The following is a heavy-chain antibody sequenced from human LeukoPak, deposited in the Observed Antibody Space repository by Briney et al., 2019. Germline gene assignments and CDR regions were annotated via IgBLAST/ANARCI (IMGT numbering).Heavy chain of an antibody. V-gene: IGHV3-9*01. CDR2: ISWNSGSI. Sequence: GGSLRLSCAASGFTFDDYTMHWVRQAPGKGLEWVSGISWNSGSIGYADSVKGRFTISRDSAKNSLYLQMNSLRAEDTALYYCAKDGRNNFDYWGQGTLVTVSS. CDR1: GFTFDDYT. CDR3: AKDGRNNFDY. J-gene: IGHJ4*02.